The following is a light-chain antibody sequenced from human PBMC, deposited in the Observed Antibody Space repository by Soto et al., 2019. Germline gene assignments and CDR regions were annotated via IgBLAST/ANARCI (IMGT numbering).Light chain of an antibody. Sequence: QSVLTQPASVSGSPGQSITISCTGTSSDIGDYNYVSWYQQHPGKAPKLIIFEVGDRPSGVSNRFSGSKSGYTASLTISGLQAEEEADYYCSSHTSTSAWVFGGGTKVTVL. CDR3: SSHTSTSAWV. CDR2: EVG. J-gene: IGLJ3*02. V-gene: IGLV2-14*01. CDR1: SSDIGDYNY.